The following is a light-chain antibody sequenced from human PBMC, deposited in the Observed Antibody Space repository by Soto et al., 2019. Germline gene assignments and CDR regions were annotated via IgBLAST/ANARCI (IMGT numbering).Light chain of an antibody. CDR2: GAS. Sequence: EIQMTQSPGSLSLSPGDRATLSCRASQSISGSFLAWYQQKPGQAPRLLIYGASIRDTGVPDRFSGSGSGTDFTLTISRLEPEDFAVYYCQQYGSSPWTFGQGTKVEIK. CDR1: QSISGSF. J-gene: IGKJ1*01. CDR3: QQYGSSPWT. V-gene: IGKV3-20*01.